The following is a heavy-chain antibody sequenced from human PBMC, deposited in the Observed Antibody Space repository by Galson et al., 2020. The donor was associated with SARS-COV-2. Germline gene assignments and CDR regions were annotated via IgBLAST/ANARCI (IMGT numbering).Heavy chain of an antibody. CDR1: GFTFSRHA. CDR3: ARDGVGVYQLLGYFDL. J-gene: IGHJ4*02. D-gene: IGHD2-2*01. V-gene: IGHV3-30*04. CDR2: ISHDGSDK. Sequence: GGSLRLSCAASGFTFSRHAMHWVRQAPGKGLEWVAVISHDGSDKYYADSVKGRFTLSRDNSKNTVYLQMNSLRGDDTGLYFCARDGVGVYQLLGYFDLWGQGALVTVSS.